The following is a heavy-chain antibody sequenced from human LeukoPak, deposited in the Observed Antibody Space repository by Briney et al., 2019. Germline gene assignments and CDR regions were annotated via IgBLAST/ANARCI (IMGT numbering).Heavy chain of an antibody. Sequence: SSETLSLTCTVSGGFISSSSYYWGWIRQPPGKGLEWIGSLYYSGNTYYNPSLKSRVAISVDTSKNQFSLNLTSVTAADTAVYYCALDSSSWGFDYWGQGALVTVSS. J-gene: IGHJ4*02. D-gene: IGHD6-13*01. CDR1: GGFISSSSYY. V-gene: IGHV4-39*07. CDR2: LYYSGNT. CDR3: ALDSSSWGFDY.